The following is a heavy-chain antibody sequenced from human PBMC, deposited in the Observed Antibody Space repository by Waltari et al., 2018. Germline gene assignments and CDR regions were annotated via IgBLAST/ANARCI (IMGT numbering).Heavy chain of an antibody. D-gene: IGHD1-26*01. CDR1: GDSVRSTNYY. CDR2: IYDRWCT. J-gene: IGHJ4*02. V-gene: IGHV4-61*01. Sequence: QVQLQESGPGLVKPSETLSLTCTVSGDSVRSTNYYWTWIRQPPGWGLAWIGDIYDRWCTNFNPSLWSRVTMSVDTARRQFSLRVSSVTAADTAVYYCASTSPTYDYCDYWGQGILVTVSS. CDR3: ASTSPTYDYCDY.